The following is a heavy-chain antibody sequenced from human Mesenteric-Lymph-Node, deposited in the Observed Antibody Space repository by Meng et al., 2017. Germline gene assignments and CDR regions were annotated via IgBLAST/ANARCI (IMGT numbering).Heavy chain of an antibody. Sequence: ASVKVSCKASGYTFTSYDINWVRQATGQGLEWMGWMNPNSGNTGYAQKFQGRVTITRNTSISTAYMELSSLRSEDTAVYYYARAGRWLQSDAFDIWGQGTMVTVSS. CDR3: ARAGRWLQSDAFDI. V-gene: IGHV1-8*03. CDR1: GYTFTSYD. CDR2: MNPNSGNT. D-gene: IGHD5-24*01. J-gene: IGHJ3*02.